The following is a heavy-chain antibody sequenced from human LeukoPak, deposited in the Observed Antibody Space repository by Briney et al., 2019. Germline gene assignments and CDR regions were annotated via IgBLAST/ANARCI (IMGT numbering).Heavy chain of an antibody. J-gene: IGHJ4*02. CDR2: ISASGGDT. D-gene: IGHD6-13*01. V-gene: IGHV3-23*01. CDR3: AKDAAGPEY. CDR1: GLTFSRYS. Sequence: GGSLRLSCAVSGLTFSRYSMSWVRQAPVKGLEWVSGISASGGDTWYPDSVTGRFTISRDNSKNTLYLQMNSLRAEDTAIYYCAKDAAGPEYWGQGTLVTVSS.